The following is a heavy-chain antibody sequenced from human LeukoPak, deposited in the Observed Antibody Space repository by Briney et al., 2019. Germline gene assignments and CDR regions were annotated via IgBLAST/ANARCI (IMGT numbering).Heavy chain of an antibody. V-gene: IGHV1-2*02. CDR1: GYTFTGYY. CDR3: ARGSASPRRNFIDY. Sequence: ASVNVSCKASGYTFTGYYMHWVRQAPGQELEWMGWINPNSGGTNYAQKFQGRVTMTRDTSISTAYMELSRLRSDDTAVYYCARGSASPRRNFIDYWGQGTLVTVSS. D-gene: IGHD1-14*01. J-gene: IGHJ4*02. CDR2: INPNSGGT.